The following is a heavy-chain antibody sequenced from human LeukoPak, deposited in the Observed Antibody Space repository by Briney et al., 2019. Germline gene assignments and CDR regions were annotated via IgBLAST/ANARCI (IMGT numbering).Heavy chain of an antibody. D-gene: IGHD2-21*02. V-gene: IGHV4-59*01. CDR2: IYYSGST. Sequence: SETLSLTCTVPGGSISSYYWSWIRQPPGKGLEWIGHIYYSGSTNYNPSLKSRVTISVDTSKNQFSLKLSSVTAADTAVYYCARDGDGYRAFDYWGQGTLVTVSS. J-gene: IGHJ4*02. CDR3: ARDGDGYRAFDY. CDR1: GGSISSYY.